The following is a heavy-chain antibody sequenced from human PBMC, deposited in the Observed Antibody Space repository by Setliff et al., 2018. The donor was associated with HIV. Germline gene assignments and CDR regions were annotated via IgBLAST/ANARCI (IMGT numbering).Heavy chain of an antibody. V-gene: IGHV4-39*02. CDR3: AREPGYSYGYGDDAFDI. CDR1: GGSISSSSYY. D-gene: IGHD5-18*01. CDR2: MYYSGST. Sequence: SETLSLTCTVSGGSISSSSYYWAWIRQPPGKGLEWIGNMYYSGSTYYNPSLKSRVTISVDTSKNQFSLKLSSVTAADTAVYYCAREPGYSYGYGDDAFDIWGQGTMVTVS. J-gene: IGHJ3*02.